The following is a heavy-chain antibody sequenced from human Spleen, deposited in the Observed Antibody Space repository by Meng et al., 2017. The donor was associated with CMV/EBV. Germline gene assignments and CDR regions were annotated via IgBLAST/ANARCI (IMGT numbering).Heavy chain of an antibody. Sequence: ASVKVSCKASGYIFTNYYMHWVRQAPGQGFEWMGIIHPNGGSTRYALKFQGRVTLTRDTSTTTVYMELSSLRSEDTAVYYCASRVSGSGSYRRYNWFDPWGQGTLVTVSS. D-gene: IGHD1-26*01. CDR2: IHPNGGST. V-gene: IGHV1-46*01. CDR1: GYIFTNYY. CDR3: ASRVSGSGSYRRYNWFDP. J-gene: IGHJ5*02.